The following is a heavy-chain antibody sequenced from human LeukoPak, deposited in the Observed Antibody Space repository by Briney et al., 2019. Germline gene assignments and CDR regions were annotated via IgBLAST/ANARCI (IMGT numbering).Heavy chain of an antibody. D-gene: IGHD2-21*02. V-gene: IGHV1-18*01. J-gene: IGHJ4*02. Sequence: GASVKVSCKAFGYTFTSYGISWVRQAPGQGLEWMGWISAYNGNTNYAQKLQGRVTMTTDTSTSTAYMELRSLRSDDTAVYYCATSEAAIPFDYWGQGTLVTVSS. CDR3: ATSEAAIPFDY. CDR1: GYTFTSYG. CDR2: ISAYNGNT.